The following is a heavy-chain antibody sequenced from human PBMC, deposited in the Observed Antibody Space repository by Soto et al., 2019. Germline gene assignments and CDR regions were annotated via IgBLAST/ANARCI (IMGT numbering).Heavy chain of an antibody. CDR1: GFTFSSYG. CDR2: RSYDGRNK. J-gene: IGHJ4*02. Sequence: QVQLVESGGGVVQPGRSLRLSCAASGFTFSSYGMHWVRQAPGTGLEWVAVRSYDGRNKYYADSVKGRFPISRDNSKNTLYLQMNSLRAEDTAVYYCAKDVQDIVVVPAAILEGLVEGYFDYGGQGTVVTFSA. V-gene: IGHV3-30*18. CDR3: AKDVQDIVVVPAAILEGLVEGYFDY. D-gene: IGHD2-2*01.